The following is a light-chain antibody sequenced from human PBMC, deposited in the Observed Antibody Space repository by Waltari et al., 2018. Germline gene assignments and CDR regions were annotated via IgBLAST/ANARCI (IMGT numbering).Light chain of an antibody. Sequence: DIQMTQSPSSLSASVGDTVTITCRAGQTIGNYLNCYQQKQVKDPKLLSYYTYSLQTGVPSRFSGSGSGTDFTLTISGLQPEDFATYYGQQRSTTHRTFGQGTKLDVK. CDR1: QTIGNY. V-gene: IGKV1-39*01. J-gene: IGKJ2*01. CDR2: YTY. CDR3: QQRSTTHRT.